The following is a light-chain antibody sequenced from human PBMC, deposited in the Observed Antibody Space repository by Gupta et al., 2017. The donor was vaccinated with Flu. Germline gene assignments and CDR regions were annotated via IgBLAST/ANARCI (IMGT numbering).Light chain of an antibody. V-gene: IGKV4-1*01. CDR3: QQYYSIPRT. CDR1: QSVLYSSNNKNY. CDR2: WAS. Sequence: DIVMTQSPESLAVSLGERPTINCKSSQSVLYSSNNKNYLAWYQQKPGQPPKLLIYWASTRESGVPDRFSGSGSGTDFTLTISSLQAEDVAVYYCQQYYSIPRTFGQGTKVEIK. J-gene: IGKJ1*01.